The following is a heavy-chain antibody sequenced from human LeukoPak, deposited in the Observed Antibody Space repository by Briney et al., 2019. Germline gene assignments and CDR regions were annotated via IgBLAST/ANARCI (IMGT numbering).Heavy chain of an antibody. CDR2: INPSGGST. V-gene: IGHV1-46*01. Sequence: ASVKGSCMASGYTFTSYYVHWVRLAPGQGLEWMGIINPSGGSTSYAQKFQGRVTMTTDTSTSTAYMELRSLRSDDTAVYYCASGVLLWFGECNYGMDVWGQGTTVTVSS. J-gene: IGHJ6*02. D-gene: IGHD3-10*01. CDR3: ASGVLLWFGECNYGMDV. CDR1: GYTFTSYY.